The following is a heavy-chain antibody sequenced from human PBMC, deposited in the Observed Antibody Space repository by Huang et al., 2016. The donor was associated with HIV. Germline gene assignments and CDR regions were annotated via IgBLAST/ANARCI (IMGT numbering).Heavy chain of an antibody. J-gene: IGHJ4*02. CDR2: MNRDGSST. Sequence: EVQLVESGGGLVQPGGSLRLSCAASGFSISSYWMHWVRQAPGKGVVWGSRMNRDGSSTSYADSGKGRFTISRDNAKNTLYLQMNSLRAEDTAVYYCARDPRIQSWLNFFDYWGQGTLVSVSS. V-gene: IGHV3-74*01. D-gene: IGHD3-22*01. CDR3: ARDPRIQSWLNFFDY. CDR1: GFSISSYW.